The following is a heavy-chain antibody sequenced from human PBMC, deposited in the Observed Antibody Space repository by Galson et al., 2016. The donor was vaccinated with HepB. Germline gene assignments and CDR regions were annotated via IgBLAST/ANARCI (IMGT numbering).Heavy chain of an antibody. CDR1: GASISNYY. Sequence: ETLSLTCTVSGASISNYYWSWIRQSPGKGLEWIGYIYYSGSTNYNPSLKSRVTISVDTSKNQFSLKLSSVTAADTAVYYCAREPGYSSSGYYGMYVWGQGTTVTVSS. CDR3: AREPGYSSSGYYGMYV. V-gene: IGHV4-59*01. CDR2: IYYSGST. D-gene: IGHD6-13*01. J-gene: IGHJ6*02.